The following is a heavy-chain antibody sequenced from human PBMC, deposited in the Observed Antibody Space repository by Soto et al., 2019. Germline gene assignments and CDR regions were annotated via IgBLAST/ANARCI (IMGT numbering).Heavy chain of an antibody. V-gene: IGHV6-1*01. CDR2: TCDRSRWVT. Sequence: QXLSLTCAICGGSVSSNRAAWGWIRQCPSGGLEWLGRTCDRSRWVTGYAESVERGMRIKRDTYKSRLSRQLNSVTPEDPAVYYCAREDSAAANAAFDMWGQGRMVTV. CDR1: GGSVSSNRAA. D-gene: IGHD3-10*01. J-gene: IGHJ3*02. CDR3: AREDSAAANAAFDM.